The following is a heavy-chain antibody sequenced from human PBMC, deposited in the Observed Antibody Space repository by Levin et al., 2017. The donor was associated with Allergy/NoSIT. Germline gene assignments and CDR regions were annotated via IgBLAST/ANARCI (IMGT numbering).Heavy chain of an antibody. V-gene: IGHV4-31*03. D-gene: IGHD3-10*01. CDR2: IYYSGST. J-gene: IGHJ6*03. CDR1: GGSISSGGYY. Sequence: SETLSLTCTVSGGSISSGGYYWSWIRQHPGKGLEWIGYIYYSGSTYYNPSLKSRVTISVDTSKNQFSLKLSSVTAADTAVYYCARGDYYGSGSYYNDRSYYYYYMDVWGKGTTVTVSS. CDR3: ARGDYYGSGSYYNDRSYYYYYMDV.